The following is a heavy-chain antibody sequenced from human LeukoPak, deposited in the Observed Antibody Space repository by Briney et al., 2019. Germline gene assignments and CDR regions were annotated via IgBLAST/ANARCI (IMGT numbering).Heavy chain of an antibody. D-gene: IGHD5-18*01. J-gene: IGHJ3*02. CDR1: GYSFTTYC. CDR2: ICPGGSYT. V-gene: IGHV5-51*01. CDR3: PRRRDERGYKHIFHM. Sequence: GESLKISCKGSGYSFTTYCIGWVRRMPGKGLEWMGIICPGGSYTRYSPSVQGQFTISADKSISTAYLQLNSLKAWDTAMYYCPRRRDERGYKHIFHMWGQGPMLTVSS.